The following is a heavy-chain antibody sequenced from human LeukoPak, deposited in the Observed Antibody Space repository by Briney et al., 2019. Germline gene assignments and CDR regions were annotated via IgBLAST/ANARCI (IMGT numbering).Heavy chain of an antibody. CDR1: GFTFSSYS. Sequence: GGSLRLSCAASGFTFSSYSMNWVRQAPGKGLEWVSSISSSSSYIYYADSVKGRFTISRDNAKNSLYLQMNRLRAEDTAVYYCARDTYYYYYDSNGRPVYYFDYWGQGTLVTVSS. CDR2: ISSSSSYI. D-gene: IGHD3-22*01. J-gene: IGHJ4*02. CDR3: ARDTYYYYYDSNGRPVYYFDY. V-gene: IGHV3-21*01.